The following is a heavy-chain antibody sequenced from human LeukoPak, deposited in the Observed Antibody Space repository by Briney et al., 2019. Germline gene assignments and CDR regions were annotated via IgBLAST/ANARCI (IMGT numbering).Heavy chain of an antibody. V-gene: IGHV1-8*01. CDR1: GYTFTSSD. J-gene: IGHJ3*02. Sequence: GASVKVSCKASGYTFTSSDINWVRQATGQGLEWMGWMNPNSGNTGYAQKFQGRVTMTRNTSISTAYMELSSLRSEDTAVYYCAKNTIDCDAFDIWGQGTMVTVSS. CDR2: MNPNSGNT. D-gene: IGHD2-21*01. CDR3: AKNTIDCDAFDI.